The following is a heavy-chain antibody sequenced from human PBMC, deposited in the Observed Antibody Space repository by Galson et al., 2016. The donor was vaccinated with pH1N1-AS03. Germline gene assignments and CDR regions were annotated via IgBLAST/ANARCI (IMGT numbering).Heavy chain of an antibody. Sequence: SLRLSCAASGFTFSYYSMNWVRQAPGKGLEWVSYISSRGDSIYYADSVKGRFSISRDNAKESLYLQMNSLRDEDTGVYCCARIATMGDFDSWGQGALVPVSS. D-gene: IGHD3-3*01. V-gene: IGHV3-48*02. J-gene: IGHJ4*02. CDR3: ARIATMGDFDS. CDR2: ISSRGDSI. CDR1: GFTFSYYS.